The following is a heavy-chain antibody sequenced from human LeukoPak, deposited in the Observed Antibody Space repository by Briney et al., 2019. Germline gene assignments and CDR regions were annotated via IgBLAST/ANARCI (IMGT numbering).Heavy chain of an antibody. Sequence: SETLSLTCTVSGDSISSGGYYWSWLRQPPGRGLEWIGYIYHSGSTYYNPSLKSRVTISVDTSKNQFSLKLSSVTAADTAVYYCARTVLRFLEWEVYYMDVWGKGTTVTVSS. D-gene: IGHD3-3*01. CDR3: ARTVLRFLEWEVYYMDV. CDR2: IYHSGST. J-gene: IGHJ6*03. CDR1: GDSISSGGYY. V-gene: IGHV4-30-2*02.